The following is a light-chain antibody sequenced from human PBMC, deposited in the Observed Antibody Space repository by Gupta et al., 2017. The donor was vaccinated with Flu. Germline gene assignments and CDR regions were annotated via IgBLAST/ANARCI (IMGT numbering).Light chain of an antibody. J-gene: IGKJ1*01. V-gene: IGKV1-12*01. CDR1: QGISAW. CDR3: QLTDNFPWT. CDR2: AAS. Sequence: PSSVSASVGDTVTITCRASQGISAWLAWYQQKPGKAPKLLMSAASSLESGVPTRFSGSGSGTDFTLTISLLHPEDFATYYCQLTDNFPWTFGQGTKVEIK.